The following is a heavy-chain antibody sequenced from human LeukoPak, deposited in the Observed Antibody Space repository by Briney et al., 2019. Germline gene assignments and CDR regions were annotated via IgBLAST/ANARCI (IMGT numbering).Heavy chain of an antibody. CDR3: ARDLYDSSGYYYGDAFDI. D-gene: IGHD3-22*01. V-gene: IGHV4-59*01. J-gene: IGHJ3*02. CDR2: IYYSGST. Sequence: PSETLSLTCTVSGGSISSYYWSWIRQPPGKGLEWIGYIYYSGSTNYNPSLKSRVTISVDTSKNQFSLKLSSVTAADTAVYYCARDLYDSSGYYYGDAFDIWGQGTMVTVSS. CDR1: GGSISSYY.